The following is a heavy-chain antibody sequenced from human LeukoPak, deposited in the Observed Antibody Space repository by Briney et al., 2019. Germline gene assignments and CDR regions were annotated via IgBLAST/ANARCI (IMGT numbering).Heavy chain of an antibody. Sequence: GASVKVSCKASGYTFTAYYIHWVRQAPGQGLEWMGLINPNSGVTNYAQKFQGRVTMTRDASISTAYMELSKLTSDDTAVYYCARDKGTLGGDSWGPGTLVTVSS. D-gene: IGHD3-16*01. CDR1: GYTFTAYY. CDR3: ARDKGTLGGDS. CDR2: INPNSGVT. J-gene: IGHJ4*02. V-gene: IGHV1-2*02.